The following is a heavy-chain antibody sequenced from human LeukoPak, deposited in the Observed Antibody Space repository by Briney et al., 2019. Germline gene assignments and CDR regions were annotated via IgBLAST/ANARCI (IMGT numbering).Heavy chain of an antibody. CDR1: GGSLTNYY. V-gene: IGHV4-59*08. J-gene: IGHJ4*02. D-gene: IGHD3-10*01. CDR3: AATMVRGVHTHFDY. Sequence: SETLSLTCTVSGGSLTNYYLSLIQQPPAHALEWIGYVYYSGSTNYNPSLKSRVTISVDTSKNQFSLKLSSVTAADTAVYYCAATMVRGVHTHFDYWGQGTLVTVSS. CDR2: VYYSGST.